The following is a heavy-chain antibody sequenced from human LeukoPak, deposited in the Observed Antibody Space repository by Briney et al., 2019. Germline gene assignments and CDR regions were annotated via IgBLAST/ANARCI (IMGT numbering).Heavy chain of an antibody. D-gene: IGHD3-10*01. CDR1: GGSFSGYY. CDR2: INHSGST. Sequence: SETLSLTCAVYGGSFSGYYWSWIRQPPGKGLEWIGEINHSGSTNYNPSLKSRVTISVDTSKNQFSLKLSSVTAADTAVYYCARSNYYGSGSPSSWGQGTLVTVSS. CDR3: ARSNYYGSGSPSS. J-gene: IGHJ5*02. V-gene: IGHV4-34*01.